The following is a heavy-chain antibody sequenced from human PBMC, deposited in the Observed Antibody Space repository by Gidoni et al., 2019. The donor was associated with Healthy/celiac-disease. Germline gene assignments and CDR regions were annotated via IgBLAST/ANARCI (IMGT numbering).Heavy chain of an antibody. CDR2: IIPIFGTA. J-gene: IGHJ4*02. Sequence: QVQLVQSGAEVKKPGSSVKVSCNAAGGTFSSYAISWVRQAPGQGLEWMGGIIPIFGTANYAQKFQGRVTITADESTSTAYMELSSLRSEDTAVYYCARVNIVATIGTQSYFDYWGQGTLVTVSS. D-gene: IGHD5-12*01. V-gene: IGHV1-69*01. CDR3: ARVNIVATIGTQSYFDY. CDR1: GGTFSSYA.